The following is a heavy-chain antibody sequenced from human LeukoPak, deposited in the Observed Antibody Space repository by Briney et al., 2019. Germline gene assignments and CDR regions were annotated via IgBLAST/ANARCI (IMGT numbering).Heavy chain of an antibody. D-gene: IGHD3-3*01. CDR1: GGSIVSYY. V-gene: IGHV4-59*01. J-gene: IGHJ2*01. Sequence: PSGTLSLTCTVSGGSIVSYYWSWIRQPPGKRLEWIGYIFRSANTYYNPYLKSRVTISEDTSKTQLSLKMSSVTAADTVVYYCARGGDWSGFSGDLAGYFDLWGRGTLVTVSS. CDR3: ARGGDWSGFSGDLAGYFDL. CDR2: IFRSANT.